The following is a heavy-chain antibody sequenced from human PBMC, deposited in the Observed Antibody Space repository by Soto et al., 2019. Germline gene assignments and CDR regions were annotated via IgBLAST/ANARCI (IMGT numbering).Heavy chain of an antibody. CDR2: INAGNGNT. CDR1: GYTFTSYA. V-gene: IGHV1-3*01. Sequence: ASVKVSCKASGYTFTSYAMHWVRQAPGQRLEWMGWINAGNGNTKYSQKFQGRVTITRDTSASTAYMELSSLRSEDTAVYYCARALNLVPAASNWFDPWGQGTLVTVSS. D-gene: IGHD2-2*01. CDR3: ARALNLVPAASNWFDP. J-gene: IGHJ5*02.